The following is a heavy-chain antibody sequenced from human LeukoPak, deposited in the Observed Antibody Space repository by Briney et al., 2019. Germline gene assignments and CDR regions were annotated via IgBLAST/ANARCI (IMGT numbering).Heavy chain of an antibody. V-gene: IGHV4-34*01. CDR1: GGSFSGYY. J-gene: IGHJ4*02. CDR2: IYHSGST. CDR3: VLAHNSNWIDF. D-gene: IGHD1-1*01. Sequence: SETLSLTCAVYGGSFSGYYWSWIRQPPGKGLEWIGEIYHSGSTNYNPSLKSRVTISVDTSKNQFSLKLTSVTAADTAVYYCVLAHNSNWIDFWGQGAQVTVSS.